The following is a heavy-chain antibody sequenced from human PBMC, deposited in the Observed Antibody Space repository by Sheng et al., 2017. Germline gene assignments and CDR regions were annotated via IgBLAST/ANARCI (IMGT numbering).Heavy chain of an antibody. D-gene: IGHD3-10*01. CDR2: SSSSGSTT. V-gene: IGHV3-48*03. CDR1: GLTFSTYE. CDR3: VRILRAPRNPFDTYGSGTYYGGLDY. J-gene: IGHJ4*02. Sequence: EVQLVESGGGLVQPGGSLRLSCVVSGLTFSTYEMNWVRQAPGKGLEWISYSSSSGSTTYYADSVKGRFTISRDNAKNSLYLQMNSLRAEDTAVYYCVRILRAPRNPFDTYGSGTYYGGLDYWGQGTLVTVSS.